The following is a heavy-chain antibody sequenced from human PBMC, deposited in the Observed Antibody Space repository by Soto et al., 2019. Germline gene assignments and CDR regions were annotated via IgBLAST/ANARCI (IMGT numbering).Heavy chain of an antibody. J-gene: IGHJ4*02. CDR1: GFSFYIYG. Sequence: QVQLVESGGGVVQPGRSLRLSCAASGFSFYIYGMHWVRQAPGKGLEWVAVIYYDGSKKYYADSVGGRFTISRDNSKNKLFLQMNSLRADDTAVYYCARDFGGVAAAGTFHSVDYWGQGTLVTVSS. D-gene: IGHD6-13*01. CDR3: ARDFGGVAAAGTFHSVDY. CDR2: IYYDGSKK. V-gene: IGHV3-33*01.